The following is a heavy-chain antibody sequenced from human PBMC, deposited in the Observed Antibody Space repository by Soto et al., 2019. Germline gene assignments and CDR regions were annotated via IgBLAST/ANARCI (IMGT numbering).Heavy chain of an antibody. V-gene: IGHV3-53*01. D-gene: IGHD1-26*01. CDR1: GLTVSSNY. CDR3: ARGRGSSYFDY. CDR2: LYSGGTT. J-gene: IGHJ4*02. Sequence: EVQLVESGGGLIQPGGSLRLSCAASGLTVSSNYMSLVRQAPGKGLEWVSVLYSGGTTYYADSVKGRFTISRDNSKNTLYLQMNSLRAEDTAVYYCARGRGSSYFDYWGQGTLVTVSS.